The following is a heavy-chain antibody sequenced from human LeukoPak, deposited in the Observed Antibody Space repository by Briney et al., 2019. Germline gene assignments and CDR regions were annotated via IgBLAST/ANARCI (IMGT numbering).Heavy chain of an antibody. CDR1: GYTFTSYG. D-gene: IGHD3-3*01. J-gene: IGHJ5*02. Sequence: ASVKVSCEASGYTFTSYGISWVRQAPGQGLEWMGWISAYNGNTNYAQKLQGRVTMTTDTSTSTAYMELRSLRSDDTAVYYCAREALEYYDFWSGYYPGRPNWFDPWGQGTLVTVSS. V-gene: IGHV1-18*01. CDR2: ISAYNGNT. CDR3: AREALEYYDFWSGYYPGRPNWFDP.